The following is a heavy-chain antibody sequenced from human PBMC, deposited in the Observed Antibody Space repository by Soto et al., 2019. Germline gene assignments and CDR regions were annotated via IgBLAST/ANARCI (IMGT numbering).Heavy chain of an antibody. D-gene: IGHD2-15*01. CDR1: GFSVNSKY. J-gene: IGHJ6*04. Sequence: EVQLVESGGDLVQPGGSLRLSCAASGFSVNSKYMSWVRQAPGKGLEWFSLIQSGGSTYYAGSVKGRFTISREFSDNTLFLQMNRLRVEDTAVYYCTRDYVHCNGVRCYGFPMDVWGKGTTFTVSA. CDR2: IQSGGST. V-gene: IGHV3-66*01. CDR3: TRDYVHCNGVRCYGFPMDV.